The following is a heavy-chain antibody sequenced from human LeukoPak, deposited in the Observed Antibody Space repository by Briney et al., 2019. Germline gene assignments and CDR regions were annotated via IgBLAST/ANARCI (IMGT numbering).Heavy chain of an antibody. CDR1: GGSISSGGYY. CDR2: IYYSGST. D-gene: IGHD2-21*02. Sequence: SETLSLTCTVSGGSISSGGYYWSWIRQHPGKGLEWIGYIYYSGSTYYNPSLKSRVTISVDTSKNQFSLKLSSVTAADTAVYYCARDRDCGGDCYSGNWGQGTLVTVSS. J-gene: IGHJ4*02. CDR3: ARDRDCGGDCYSGN. V-gene: IGHV4-30-4*08.